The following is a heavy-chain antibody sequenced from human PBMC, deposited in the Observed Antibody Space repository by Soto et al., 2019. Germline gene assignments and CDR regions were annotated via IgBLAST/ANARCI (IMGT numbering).Heavy chain of an antibody. D-gene: IGHD3-22*01. CDR3: ARVNGSGYYVDY. J-gene: IGHJ4*02. Sequence: VKVSCKASGYTVTSYYMHWVRQAPGQGLEWIGIINPSGGSTSYAQKFQGRVTMTGDTSMNTVYMEMSRLRSEPTAVYYCARVNGSGYYVDYWGQGTLVTVSS. CDR2: INPSGGST. CDR1: GYTVTSYY. V-gene: IGHV1-46*01.